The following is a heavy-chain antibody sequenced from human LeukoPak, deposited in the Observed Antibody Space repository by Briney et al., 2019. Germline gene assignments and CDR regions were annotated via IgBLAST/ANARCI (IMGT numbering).Heavy chain of an antibody. CDR3: SRGYGSGNYDSNTYMDV. CDR2: INYYGST. J-gene: IGHJ6*03. D-gene: IGHD3-10*01. V-gene: IGHV4-39*07. Sequence: SETLSLTCTVSGASMTFTHYYWVWVRQPPGKGLEWIGTINYYGSTYYNPSLKSRVSISLDTSKSQFSLNLGSVTAADTAVYYCSRGYGSGNYDSNTYMDVWGKGTTVTVSS. CDR1: GASMTFTHYY.